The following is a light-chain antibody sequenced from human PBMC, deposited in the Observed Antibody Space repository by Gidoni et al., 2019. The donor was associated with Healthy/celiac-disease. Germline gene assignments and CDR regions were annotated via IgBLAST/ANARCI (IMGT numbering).Light chain of an antibody. CDR3: GTWDSSLSFWV. Sequence: QSVLTQPPSVSAAPGQKVTISCTGSSSNIGNNYVSWYQQLPGTAPKLLIYENNKRPSAIPDRFSGSTSGTSATLGITGLQTGDEADYYCGTWDSSLSFWVFGGGTKLTVL. V-gene: IGLV1-51*02. CDR1: SSNIGNNY. J-gene: IGLJ3*02. CDR2: ENN.